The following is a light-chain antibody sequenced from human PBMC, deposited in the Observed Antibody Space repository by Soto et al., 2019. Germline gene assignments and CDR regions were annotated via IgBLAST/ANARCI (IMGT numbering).Light chain of an antibody. CDR1: QSVSSY. CDR2: DAS. CDR3: QQRSNWPRT. J-gene: IGKJ5*01. Sequence: EIVLTQSPATLSLSPGERATLSCRASQSVSSYLAWYQQKPGQAPTLLIYDASNRATGIPARFSGSWSGTDFTLTISSLEPEDFAVYYCQQRSNWPRTFGQGTRLEIK. V-gene: IGKV3-11*01.